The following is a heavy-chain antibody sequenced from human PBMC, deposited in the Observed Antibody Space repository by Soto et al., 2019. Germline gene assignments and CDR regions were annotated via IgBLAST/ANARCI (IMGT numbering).Heavy chain of an antibody. CDR1: GFIFSSFW. D-gene: IGHD3-10*01. CDR3: AREGSLGLDV. J-gene: IGHJ6*02. Sequence: EVRLEEAGGGFVQPGGSLRVSCSGSGFIFSSFWMHWVRQGPGKGLEWVSRINGDGASLAYAESVKGRFSISRDNVKNTLHLQMHSLGVDDTAVYFCAREGSLGLDVWGRGTPVTVSS. CDR2: INGDGASL. V-gene: IGHV3-74*03.